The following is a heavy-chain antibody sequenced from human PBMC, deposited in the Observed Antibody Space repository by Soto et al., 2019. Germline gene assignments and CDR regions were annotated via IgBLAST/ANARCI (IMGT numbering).Heavy chain of an antibody. J-gene: IGHJ3*02. CDR3: ARAVRSWGRADDAFDI. Sequence: PSETLSLTCTVSGGSISSGDYYWSWIRQPPGKGLEWIGYIYYSGSTYYNPSLKSRVTISVGTSKNQFSLKLSSVTAADTAVYYCARAVRSWGRADDAFDIWGQGKMVTVSS. CDR1: GGSISSGDYY. D-gene: IGHD3-16*01. CDR2: IYYSGST. V-gene: IGHV4-30-4*01.